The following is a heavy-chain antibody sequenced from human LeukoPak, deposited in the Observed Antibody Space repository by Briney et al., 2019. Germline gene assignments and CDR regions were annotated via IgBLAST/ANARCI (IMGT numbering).Heavy chain of an antibody. CDR2: INAGNGNT. J-gene: IGHJ4*02. D-gene: IGHD6-19*01. CDR3: ARDPYSSGWYSFLDY. Sequence: ASVKVSCKASGYTFTSYAMHWVRQAPGQRLERMGWINAGNGNTKYSQKFQGRVTITRDTSASTAYMELSSLRSEDTAVYYCARDPYSSGWYSFLDYWGQGTLVTVSS. CDR1: GYTFTSYA. V-gene: IGHV1-3*01.